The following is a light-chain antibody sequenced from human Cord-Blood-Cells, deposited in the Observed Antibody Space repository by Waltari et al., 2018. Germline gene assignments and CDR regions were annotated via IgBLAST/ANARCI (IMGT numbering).Light chain of an antibody. J-gene: IGKJ5*01. CDR2: GAS. V-gene: IGKV3-15*01. Sequence: EIVMTQSPATLSMSPGERATLSSRASQSVSSNLAGYQQKPGQAPRLLIYGASTRATSIPARFSGSGSGTEFTLTISSLQSEDFAVYYCQQYNNCPPITFGQGTRLEIK. CDR3: QQYNNCPPIT. CDR1: QSVSSN.